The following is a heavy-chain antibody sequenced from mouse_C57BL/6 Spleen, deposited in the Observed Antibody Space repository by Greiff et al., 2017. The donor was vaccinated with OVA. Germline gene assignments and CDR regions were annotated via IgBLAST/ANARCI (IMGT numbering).Heavy chain of an antibody. D-gene: IGHD2-2*01. J-gene: IGHJ4*01. Sequence: EVKLMESGGGLVQPGGSMKLSCAASGFTFSDAWMDWVRQSPEKGLEWVAEIRNKANNHATYYAESVKGRFTISRDDSKSSVYLQMNSLRAEDTGIYYCTRIYYGYPSYPMDYWGQGTSVTVSS. CDR3: TRIYYGYPSYPMDY. CDR2: IRNKANNHAT. CDR1: GFTFSDAW. V-gene: IGHV6-6*01.